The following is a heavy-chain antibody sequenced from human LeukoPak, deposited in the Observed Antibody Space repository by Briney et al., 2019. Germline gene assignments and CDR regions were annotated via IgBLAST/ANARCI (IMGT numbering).Heavy chain of an antibody. V-gene: IGHV4-59*01. D-gene: IGHD2-2*01. CDR3: ARVNIVVVPAATNWFDP. CDR2: IYYSGST. Sequence: PSETLSLTCTVSGGSISSYYWSWIRQPPGKGLEWIGYIYYSGSTNYNPSLKSRVTISVDTSKNQFSLKLSSVTAADTAVYYCARVNIVVVPAATNWFDPWGQGTLVTVSS. CDR1: GGSISSYY. J-gene: IGHJ5*02.